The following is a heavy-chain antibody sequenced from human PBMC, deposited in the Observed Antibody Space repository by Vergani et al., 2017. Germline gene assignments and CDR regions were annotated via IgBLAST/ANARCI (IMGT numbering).Heavy chain of an antibody. V-gene: IGHV4-31*03. D-gene: IGHD2-15*01. Sequence: QVQLQESGPGLVKPSQTLSLTCTVSGGSISSGGYSWSWIRQHPGKGLEWIGYIYYSGSTYYNPSLKSRVTISVDTSKNQVSLKLSSVTAADTAVYYCARSFVSGGSCFDYWGQGTLVTVSS. CDR3: ARSFVSGGSCFDY. J-gene: IGHJ4*02. CDR2: IYYSGST. CDR1: GGSISSGGYS.